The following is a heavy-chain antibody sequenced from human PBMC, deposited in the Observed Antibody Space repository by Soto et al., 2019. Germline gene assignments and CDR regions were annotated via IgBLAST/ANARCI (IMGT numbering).Heavy chain of an antibody. V-gene: IGHV3-30*04. J-gene: IGHJ6*02. CDR3: ARDRGWLQSDYYYGMDV. CDR2: ISYDGSNK. D-gene: IGHD5-12*01. Sequence: QVQLVESGGGVVQPGRSLRLSCAASGFTFSSYAMHWVRQAPGKGLEWVTVISYDGSNKYYADSVKGRFTISRVNSKNTLYLQMNSLRAEDTAVYYCARDRGWLQSDYYYGMDVWGQGTTVTVSS. CDR1: GFTFSSYA.